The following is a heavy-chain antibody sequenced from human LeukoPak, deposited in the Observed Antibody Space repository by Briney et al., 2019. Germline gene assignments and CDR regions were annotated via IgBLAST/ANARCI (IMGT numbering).Heavy chain of an antibody. CDR3: ARSLRRDGYNSARDTSN. D-gene: IGHD5-24*01. CDR1: GFTFSDYY. V-gene: IGHV3-11*01. Sequence: PGGSLRLSCTASGFTFSDYYMSWIRQAPGKGLEWVSYISSSGSTIYYADSVKGRFTISRDNAKNSLYLQMNSLRAEDTAVYYCARSLRRDGYNSARDTSNWGQGTLVTVSS. CDR2: ISSSGSTI. J-gene: IGHJ4*02.